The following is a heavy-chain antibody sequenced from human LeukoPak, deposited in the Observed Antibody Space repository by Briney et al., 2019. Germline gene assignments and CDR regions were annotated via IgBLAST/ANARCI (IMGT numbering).Heavy chain of an antibody. CDR1: GFTFSSYA. J-gene: IGHJ4*02. CDR3: AKDIEDYYGSGSYY. V-gene: IGHV3-23*01. Sequence: PGGSLRLSCAASGFTFSSYAMSWVRQAPGKGLEWVSAISGSGGSTYYADSVKGRFTISRDNSKNTLYLQMNSLRAEDTAVYYCAKDIEDYYGSGSYYWGQGTLVTVSS. CDR2: ISGSGGST. D-gene: IGHD3-10*01.